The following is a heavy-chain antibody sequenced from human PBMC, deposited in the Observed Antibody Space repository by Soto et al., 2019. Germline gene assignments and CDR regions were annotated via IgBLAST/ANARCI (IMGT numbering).Heavy chain of an antibody. J-gene: IGHJ6*02. CDR2: INADNGNT. V-gene: IGHV1-3*01. CDR1: GYTLTSYA. Sequence: QVQLVQSGAEVKKPGASVKVSCKASGYTLTSYAMNWVRQAPGQRLEWMGWINADNGNTKYSQKFQGRVTITRETSASTAYMELRSLRSEDTAVYYCARATLRHYAMDVWGQGTTVTVSS. CDR3: ARATLRHYAMDV. D-gene: IGHD6-25*01.